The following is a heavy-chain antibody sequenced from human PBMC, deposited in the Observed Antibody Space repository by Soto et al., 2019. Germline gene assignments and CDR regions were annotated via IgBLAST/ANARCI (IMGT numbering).Heavy chain of an antibody. CDR2: IDPSDSQT. J-gene: IGHJ4*02. Sequence: EVRLEQSGAEVKKSGESLTISCKGSGYSFAGYWITWVRQKPGKGLEWMGRIDPSDSQTYYSPSFRGHVTISATKSITTVFLQWSSLRASGTAMYYCARQIYDSDTGPNFQYYFDSWGQGTPVTVSS. CDR3: ARQIYDSDTGPNFQYYFDS. D-gene: IGHD3-22*01. V-gene: IGHV5-10-1*03. CDR1: GYSFAGYW.